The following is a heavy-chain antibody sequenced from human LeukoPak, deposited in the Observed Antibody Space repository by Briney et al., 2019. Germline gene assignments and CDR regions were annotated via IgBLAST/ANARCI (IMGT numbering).Heavy chain of an antibody. D-gene: IGHD2-2*01. CDR2: IYSGVST. CDR1: VFTLSSNY. V-gene: IGHV3-53*01. J-gene: IGHJ4*02. CDR3: ARVGPYCSSTSCYDY. Sequence: RGSLRLSRAPSVFTLSSNYMSSVCHAPPGGLERVSVIYSGVSTYYATPAKCRFTIPRDNSKKTMYPQMNRLRAEDTAVYYCARVGPYCSSTSCYDYWGQGTLVTVSS.